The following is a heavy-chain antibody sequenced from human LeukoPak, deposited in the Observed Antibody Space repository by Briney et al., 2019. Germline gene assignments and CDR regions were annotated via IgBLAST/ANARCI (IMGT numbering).Heavy chain of an antibody. CDR2: IYYSGST. V-gene: IGHV4-39*01. D-gene: IGHD3-3*01. J-gene: IGHJ5*02. CDR3: ARTIFGVVIP. CDR1: GGSISSGSYY. Sequence: PSETLSLTCTVSGGSISSGSYYWSWIRQPPGKGLEWIGSIYYSGSTYYNPSLKSRVTISVDTSKNQFSLKLSSVTAADTAVYYCARTIFGVVIPWGQGTLVTVSS.